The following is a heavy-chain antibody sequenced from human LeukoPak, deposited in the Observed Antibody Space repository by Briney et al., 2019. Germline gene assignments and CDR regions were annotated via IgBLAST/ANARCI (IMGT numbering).Heavy chain of an antibody. CDR3: ARPGGPYRVGSFDY. D-gene: IGHD3-10*01. CDR1: GGSISDYY. J-gene: IGHJ4*02. V-gene: IGHV4-59*08. CDR2: IYYSGDT. Sequence: SETLSLTCTVSGGSISDYYRNWIRQPPGKGLEWIGYIYYSGDTNYNPSLKGRVTISVDTSKNQFSLRLSSVTAADTAMYYCARPGGPYRVGSFDYWGQGALVTVSS.